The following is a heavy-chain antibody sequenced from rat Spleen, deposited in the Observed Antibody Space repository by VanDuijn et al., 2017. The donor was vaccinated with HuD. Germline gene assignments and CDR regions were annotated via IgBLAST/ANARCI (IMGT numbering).Heavy chain of an antibody. CDR1: GFSLTSYN. CDR3: ARADYSSYILFDY. Sequence: QVQLKESGPGLVQPSQTLSLTCTVSGFSLTSYNVHWVRQPTGKGLEWMGIIWTGGSTDYNSALKSRLSISRDTSKSQVFLKMNSLQTEDIATYYCARADYSSYILFDYWGRGVMVTVSS. CDR2: IWTGGST. J-gene: IGHJ2*01. V-gene: IGHV2-30*01. D-gene: IGHD1-2*01.